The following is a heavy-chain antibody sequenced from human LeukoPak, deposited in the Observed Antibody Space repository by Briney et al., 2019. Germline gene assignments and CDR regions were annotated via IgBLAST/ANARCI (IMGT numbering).Heavy chain of an antibody. CDR1: GYSFTSYW. CDR3: ARPKRYCSSTSCSEIDY. D-gene: IGHD2-2*01. J-gene: IGHJ4*02. Sequence: GESLKISCKGSGYSFTSYWIGWVRQMPGKGLEWMGIIYPGDSDTRYSPSFQGQVTISADKSISTAYLQWSSLKASDTAMYYCARPKRYCSSTSCSEIDYWGQGTLVTVSS. V-gene: IGHV5-51*01. CDR2: IYPGDSDT.